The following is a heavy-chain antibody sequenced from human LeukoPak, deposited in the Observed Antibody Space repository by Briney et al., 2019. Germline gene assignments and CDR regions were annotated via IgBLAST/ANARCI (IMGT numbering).Heavy chain of an antibody. CDR2: IYYSGST. CDR1: GGSISSYY. Sequence: SETLSLTCTVSGGSISSYYWSWIRQPPGKGLEWIGYIYYSGSTNYNPSLKSRVTISVDTSKNQFSLKLSSVTAADTAVYYCVSESLPDYWGQGTLVTVSS. V-gene: IGHV4-59*08. J-gene: IGHJ4*02. CDR3: VSESLPDY.